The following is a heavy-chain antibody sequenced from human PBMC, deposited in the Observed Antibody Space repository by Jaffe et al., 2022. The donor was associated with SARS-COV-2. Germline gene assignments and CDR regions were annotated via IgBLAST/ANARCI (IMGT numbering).Heavy chain of an antibody. Sequence: QVQLVQSGAEVKKPGSSVKVACKAPGDTFSSYSIHWIRQAPGQGLEWVGRIIPVLGITNYAERLLGRVTITADKSTNTAYMDLSSLKSEDTAIYYCARDQPITGPNYGLDVWGQGTTVTVAS. CDR1: GDTFSSYS. D-gene: IGHD3-10*01. J-gene: IGHJ6*02. CDR3: ARDQPITGPNYGLDV. V-gene: IGHV1-69*04. CDR2: IIPVLGIT.